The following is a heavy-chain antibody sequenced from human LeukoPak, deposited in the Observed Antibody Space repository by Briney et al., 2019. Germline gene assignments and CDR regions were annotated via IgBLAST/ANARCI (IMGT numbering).Heavy chain of an antibody. J-gene: IGHJ5*02. D-gene: IGHD3-3*01. V-gene: IGHV1-18*01. CDR1: GYTFTSND. CDR2: ISAYNATT. CDR3: ARVKEYYDFLRGPGGQAWFDP. Sequence: ASVTVSCTGFGYTFTSNDITWVRQAPGQGFESMGWISAYNATTKYAQKFQGRITMTTDTSTSTAYMELRSLRSDDTAMYFCARVKEYYDFLRGPGGQAWFDPWGQGTLVTVSS.